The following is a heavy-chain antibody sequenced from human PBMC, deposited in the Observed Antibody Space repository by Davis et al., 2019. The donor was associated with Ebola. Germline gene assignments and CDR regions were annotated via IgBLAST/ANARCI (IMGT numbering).Heavy chain of an antibody. CDR3: AKDTIRGYRGFLDY. CDR2: ISSSSSYI. Sequence: GESLKISCAASGFTFSSYSMNWVRQAPGKGLEWVSSISSSSSYIYYADSVKGRFTISRDNAKNSLYLQMNSLRAEDTAVYYCAKDTIRGYRGFLDYWGQGTLVTVSS. J-gene: IGHJ4*02. CDR1: GFTFSSYS. V-gene: IGHV3-21*01. D-gene: IGHD5-18*01.